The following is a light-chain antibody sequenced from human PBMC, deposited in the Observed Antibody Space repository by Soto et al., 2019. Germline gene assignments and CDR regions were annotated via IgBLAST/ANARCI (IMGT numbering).Light chain of an antibody. J-gene: IGKJ2*01. CDR3: QQSYTTPYT. Sequence: DIQMTQSPSSLSASVGDRVTITCRASQSISTYLNWYQQKPGKAPKLLIYPASSLQSGVPSRFSGSGSGTDFTLTISSLQPEDFATYFFQQSYTTPYTFGQGTKIEIK. CDR2: PAS. CDR1: QSISTY. V-gene: IGKV1-39*01.